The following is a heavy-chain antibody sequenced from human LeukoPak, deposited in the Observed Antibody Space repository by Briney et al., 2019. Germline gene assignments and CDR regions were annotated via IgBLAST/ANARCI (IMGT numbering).Heavy chain of an antibody. CDR3: AKAPGYSSGWYLS. Sequence: GGSLRLSCAASGFTFSSYAMSWVRQAPGKGLEWVSAISGSGGSTYYADSVKGRFTISRDNSKNRLYLQMNSLRAEDTAVYYCAKAPGYSSGWYLSWGQGTLVTVSS. CDR2: ISGSGGST. CDR1: GFTFSSYA. V-gene: IGHV3-23*01. J-gene: IGHJ4*02. D-gene: IGHD6-19*01.